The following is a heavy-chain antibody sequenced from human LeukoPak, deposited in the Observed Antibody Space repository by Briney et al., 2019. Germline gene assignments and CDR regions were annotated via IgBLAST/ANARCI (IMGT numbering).Heavy chain of an antibody. CDR2: TYYRSKWYN. CDR1: GDSVSSNSAA. J-gene: IGHJ6*02. CDR3: ARAYCSGGSCYSGRYGMDV. D-gene: IGHD2-15*01. V-gene: IGHV6-1*01. Sequence: SQTLSLTCAISGDSVSSNSAAWNRIRQSPSRGLEWLGRTYYRSKWYNDYAVSVKSRITINPDTSKNQFSLQLNSVTPEDTAVYYCARAYCSGGSCYSGRYGMDVWGQGTTVTVSS.